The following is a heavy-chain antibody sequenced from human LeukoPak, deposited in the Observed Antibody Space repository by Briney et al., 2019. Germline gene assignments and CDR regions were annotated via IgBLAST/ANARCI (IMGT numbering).Heavy chain of an antibody. Sequence: GGSLRLSCAASGFTLSIYWMSWDSQAPGKGLEWEANIKQDGSEKYYVDSVRGRFTISRDNAKNSLYLQMNSLRAEDTAVYYCARENYGTLGGMDVWGQATTVTVSS. J-gene: IGHJ6*02. D-gene: IGHD1-7*01. CDR2: IKQDGSEK. V-gene: IGHV3-7*01. CDR3: ARENYGTLGGMDV. CDR1: GFTLSIYW.